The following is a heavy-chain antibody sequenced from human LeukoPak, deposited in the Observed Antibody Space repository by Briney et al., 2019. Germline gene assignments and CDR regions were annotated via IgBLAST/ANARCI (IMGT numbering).Heavy chain of an antibody. CDR1: GFTFSSHD. J-gene: IGHJ4*02. CDR3: EKLTAWYSSSWYLAY. CDR2: IGRSGST. D-gene: IGHD6-13*01. Sequence: GGSLRLSCAASGFTFSSHDMSWVRQAPGKGLEWVTSIGRSGSTIYADSVKGRFTISRDNSQDTLFLQMNTLSAGDTAVYYCEKLTAWYSSSWYLAYWGQGTLVTVSS. V-gene: IGHV3-23*01.